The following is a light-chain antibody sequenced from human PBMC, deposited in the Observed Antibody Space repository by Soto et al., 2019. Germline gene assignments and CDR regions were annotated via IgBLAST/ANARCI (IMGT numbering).Light chain of an antibody. CDR2: RNN. CDR3: AAWDDSLSVPNGV. V-gene: IGLV1-47*01. J-gene: IGLJ7*01. Sequence: QSVLTQPPSASGTPGQRVTISCSGSSSNIGSNYVYWYQQLPGTAPKLLIYRNNQRPSGVPDRFSGSKSGTSASLAISGLRSEDEADYYCAAWDDSLSVPNGVFGGGTQLTVL. CDR1: SSNIGSNY.